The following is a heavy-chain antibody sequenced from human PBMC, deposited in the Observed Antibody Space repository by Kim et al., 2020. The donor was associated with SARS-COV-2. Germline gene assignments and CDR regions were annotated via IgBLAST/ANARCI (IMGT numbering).Heavy chain of an antibody. Sequence: SETLSLTCTVSGDSISSGCYYWSWIRQHPGKGLEWLGYIYSNGGTYYNPSLKSRVTISVDTSKNQFSLELRSMTAADTAVYYCASACAIVMVVLAHGWYFELWGRDTRDPVS. CDR3: ASACAIVMVVLAHGWYFEL. D-gene: IGHD2-15*01. J-gene: IGHJ2*01. V-gene: IGHV4-31*03. CDR1: GDSISSGCYY. CDR2: IYSNGGT.